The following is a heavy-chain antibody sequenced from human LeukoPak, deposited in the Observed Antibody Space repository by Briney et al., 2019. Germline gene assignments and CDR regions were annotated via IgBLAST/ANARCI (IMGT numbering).Heavy chain of an antibody. D-gene: IGHD2-2*01. CDR1: GIIVSSNY. CDR3: ARVSSTSFDFDY. Sequence: GGSLRLSRAASGIIVSSNYMSWVRQAPGKGLEWVSVIYSGGSTYYADSVKGRFTISRDNYKNTLYLQMNSLRAEDTAVYYCARVSSTSFDFDYWGQGTLVTVSS. J-gene: IGHJ4*02. CDR2: IYSGGST. V-gene: IGHV3-66*01.